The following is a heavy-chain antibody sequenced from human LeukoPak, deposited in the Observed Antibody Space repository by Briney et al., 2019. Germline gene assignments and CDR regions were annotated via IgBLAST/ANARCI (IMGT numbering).Heavy chain of an antibody. Sequence: GGSLRLSCAASGFSFSNYNMNWVRQAPGKGLEWVSSISSSSTYIYYADSLKGRFTISRDNAKNSLYLQMNSLRAEDTAVYYCARPYDYDTTGPSSYWGQGTLVTVSS. V-gene: IGHV3-21*06. D-gene: IGHD3-22*01. CDR2: ISSSSTYI. CDR3: ARPYDYDTTGPSSY. CDR1: GFSFSNYN. J-gene: IGHJ4*02.